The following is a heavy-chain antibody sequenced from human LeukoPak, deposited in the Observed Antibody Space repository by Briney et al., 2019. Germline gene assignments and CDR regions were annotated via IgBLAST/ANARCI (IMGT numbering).Heavy chain of an antibody. V-gene: IGHV4-39*01. Sequence: SETLSLTCTVSGGSISSSSYYWGWIRQPPGKGLEWIGSIYYSGSAYYNPSLKSRVTISVDTSKNQFSLKLSSVTAADTAVYYCARGRPIDYWGQGTLVTVSS. D-gene: IGHD1-1*01. J-gene: IGHJ4*02. CDR2: IYYSGSA. CDR3: ARGRPIDY. CDR1: GGSISSSSYY.